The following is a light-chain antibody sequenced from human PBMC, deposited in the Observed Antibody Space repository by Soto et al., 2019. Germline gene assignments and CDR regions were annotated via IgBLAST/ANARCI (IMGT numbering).Light chain of an antibody. CDR3: SSYAGSNVV. Sequence: QSSLTQPPSASGSPGQSVTLSCTGTSSDVGGYNYVSWYQQHPGQAPKLMIYEVSKRPSGVPDRLAGSKSGNTASLTVSGLQAEDEADDYCSSYAGSNVVFGGGTKLTVL. CDR1: SSDVGGYNY. J-gene: IGLJ2*01. V-gene: IGLV2-8*01. CDR2: EVS.